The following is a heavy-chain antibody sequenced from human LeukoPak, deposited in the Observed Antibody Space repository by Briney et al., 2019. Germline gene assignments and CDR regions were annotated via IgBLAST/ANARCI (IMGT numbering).Heavy chain of an antibody. Sequence: SETLSLTCTVSGGSITSGDYYWSWTRQPPGKGLEWIGYIYYSGSTYYDPSLKSRVSISVDTSKNQFSLKLSSVTPEDTAVYYCARDPGTYYYGSGGPNWFDPWGQGTLVTVSS. D-gene: IGHD3-10*01. CDR1: GGSITSGDYY. V-gene: IGHV4-30-4*08. J-gene: IGHJ5*02. CDR3: ARDPGTYYYGSGGPNWFDP. CDR2: IYYSGST.